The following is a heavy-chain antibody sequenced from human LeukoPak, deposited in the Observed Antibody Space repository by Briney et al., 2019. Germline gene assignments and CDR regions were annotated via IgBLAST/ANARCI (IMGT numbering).Heavy chain of an antibody. V-gene: IGHV3-23*01. J-gene: IGHJ6*02. Sequence: GGSLRLSCAASGLTFSNYALSWVRQAPGKGLEWVSCISYSGSTHYTDSVKGRFTISRDNPKNTLYLQMNSLRAEDTAVYYCAKSPGGSGIAYGLDVWGQGTTVTVSS. D-gene: IGHD6-13*01. CDR2: ISYSGST. CDR1: GLTFSNYA. CDR3: AKSPGGSGIAYGLDV.